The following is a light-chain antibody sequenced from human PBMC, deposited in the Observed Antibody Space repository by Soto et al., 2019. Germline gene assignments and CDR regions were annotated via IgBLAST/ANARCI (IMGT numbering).Light chain of an antibody. V-gene: IGLV2-14*02. Sequence: QSALTQPASVSGSPGQSITISCTGTSSDVGSYNLVSWYQQHPGKASKLMIYEGSKRPSGVSNRFSGSKSGNTASLTISGLQAGDEADYYCSSYASSTTPYVFGTGTKVTVL. CDR3: SSYASSTTPYV. CDR2: EGS. CDR1: SSDVGSYNL. J-gene: IGLJ1*01.